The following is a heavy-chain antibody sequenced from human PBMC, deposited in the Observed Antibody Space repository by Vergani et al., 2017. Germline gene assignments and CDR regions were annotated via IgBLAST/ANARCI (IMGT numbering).Heavy chain of an antibody. J-gene: IGHJ4*02. CDR3: ARSEYSSSWYPTYPGYFDY. CDR1: GGSISSGGYY. CDR2: IYYSGST. D-gene: IGHD6-13*01. Sequence: QVQLQESGPGLVKPSQTLSLTCTVSGGSISSGGYYWSWIRQHPGKGLEWIGYIYYSGSTYYNPSLKSRVTISVDTSKNQFSLKLSSVTAADTAVYYCARSEYSSSWYPTYPGYFDYWGQGTLVTVSS. V-gene: IGHV4-31*03.